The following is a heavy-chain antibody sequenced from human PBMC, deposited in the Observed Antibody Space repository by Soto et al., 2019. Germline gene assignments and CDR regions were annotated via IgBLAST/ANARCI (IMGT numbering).Heavy chain of an antibody. CDR2: IIPIFGTA. CDR1: GGTFSSYA. CDR3: ARGGSRGAIFGVVGQNWFDP. D-gene: IGHD3-3*01. V-gene: IGHV1-69*13. J-gene: IGHJ5*02. Sequence: SVKVSCKASGGTFSSYAISWVRQAPGQGLEWMGGIIPIFGTANYAQKFQGRVTITADESTSTAYMELSSLRSEDTAVYYCARGGSRGAIFGVVGQNWFDPWGQGTLVTVSS.